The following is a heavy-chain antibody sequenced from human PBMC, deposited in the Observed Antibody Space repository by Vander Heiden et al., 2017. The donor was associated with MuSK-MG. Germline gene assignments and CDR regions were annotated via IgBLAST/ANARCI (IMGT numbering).Heavy chain of an antibody. Sequence: QVQLVQSGAAVKKPGSSVKVSCKASGGTFSSYAISWVRQAPGQGLEWMGGIIPIFGTANYAQKFQGRVTITADESTSTAYMELSSLRSEDTAVYYCARPITMVRGVITAYYYYGMDVWGQGTTVTVSS. CDR1: GGTFSSYA. CDR3: ARPITMVRGVITAYYYYGMDV. CDR2: IIPIFGTA. V-gene: IGHV1-69*01. J-gene: IGHJ6*02. D-gene: IGHD3-10*01.